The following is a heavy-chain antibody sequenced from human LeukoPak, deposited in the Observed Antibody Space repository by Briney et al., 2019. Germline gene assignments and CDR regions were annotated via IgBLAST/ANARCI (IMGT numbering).Heavy chain of an antibody. V-gene: IGHV3-23*01. CDR2: ISGSGGST. Sequence: GGSLRLSCAASGFTFSSYTMSWVRQAPGKGLEWVSAISGSGGSTYCADSVKGRFTISRDNSKNPLYLQMNSLRAEDTAVYYCAKGAAVAGATRYYYYYYYMDVWGKGTTVTVSS. CDR3: AKGAAVAGATRYYYYYYYMDV. CDR1: GFTFSSYT. J-gene: IGHJ6*03. D-gene: IGHD1-26*01.